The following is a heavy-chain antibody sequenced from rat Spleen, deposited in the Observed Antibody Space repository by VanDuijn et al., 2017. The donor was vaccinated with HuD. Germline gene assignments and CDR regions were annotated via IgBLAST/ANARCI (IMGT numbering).Heavy chain of an antibody. CDR3: ARHGWGYGVMDA. CDR2: IKAKSNNYAT. V-gene: IGHV6-6*01. CDR1: GFTFSTAW. Sequence: EVQVLESGGGLVQPGNSLKLSCATAGFTFSTAWMYWYRQFHETRLEWVARIKAKSNNYATDYTESVKGRFTISRDDSKSSILLQMNNLKEEDAAIYYWARHGWGYGVMDAWGQGASVTVSS. J-gene: IGHJ4*01. D-gene: IGHD4-3*01.